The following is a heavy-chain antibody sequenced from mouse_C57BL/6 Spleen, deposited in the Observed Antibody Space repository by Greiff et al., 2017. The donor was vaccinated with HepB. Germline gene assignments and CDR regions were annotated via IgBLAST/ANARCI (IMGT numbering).Heavy chain of an antibody. D-gene: IGHD2-2*01. CDR3: ARQLGYEFGRGFAY. CDR1: GFTFSSYG. J-gene: IGHJ3*01. Sequence: EVKLMESGGDLVKPGGSLKLSCAASGFTFSSYGMSWVRQTPDKRLEWVATISSGGSYTYYPDSVKGRFTISRDNAKNTLYLQMSSLKSEDTAMYYCARQLGYEFGRGFAYWGQGTLVTVSA. CDR2: ISSGGSYT. V-gene: IGHV5-6*01.